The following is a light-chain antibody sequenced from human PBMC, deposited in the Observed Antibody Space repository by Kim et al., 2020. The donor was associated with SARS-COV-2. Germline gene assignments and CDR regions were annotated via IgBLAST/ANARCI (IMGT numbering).Light chain of an antibody. CDR1: QGISSF. Sequence: IQLTQSPSSLSASVGDTVTITCRASQGISSFLAWYQQKPWTAPKLLIYAASTLQGGVPLRFSGSGSGTDFTLTISSLQPEDFATYFCQQLSSYPLTFGAGTKVDIK. CDR3: QQLSSYPLT. V-gene: IGKV1-9*01. CDR2: AAS. J-gene: IGKJ4*01.